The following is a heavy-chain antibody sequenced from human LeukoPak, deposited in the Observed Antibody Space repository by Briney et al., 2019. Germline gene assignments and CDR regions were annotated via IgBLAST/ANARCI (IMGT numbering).Heavy chain of an antibody. J-gene: IGHJ4*02. D-gene: IGHD3-3*01. CDR1: GFTFSSYA. CDR2: ISGSGGST. Sequence: GSLRLSCAASGFTFSSYAMSWVRQAPGKGLEWVSAISGSGGSTYYADSVKGRFTISRDNSKNTLYLQMNSLRAEDTAVYYCAKLFWSGFSLFGVDYWGQGTLVTVSS. V-gene: IGHV3-23*01. CDR3: AKLFWSGFSLFGVDY.